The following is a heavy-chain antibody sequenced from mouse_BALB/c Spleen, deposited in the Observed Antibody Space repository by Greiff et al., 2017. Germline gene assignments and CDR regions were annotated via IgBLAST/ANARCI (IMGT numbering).Heavy chain of an antibody. CDR1: GYTFTSYW. J-gene: IGHJ3*01. CDR3: ARLDGNYKAY. D-gene: IGHD2-1*01. Sequence: QVQLQQPGAELVKPGASVKLSCKASGYTFTSYWMHWVKQRPGQGLEWIGEIDPSDSYTNYNQKFKGKATLTVDKSSSTAYMQLSSLTSEDSAVYYCARLDGNYKAYWGQGTLVTVSA. V-gene: IGHV1-69*02. CDR2: IDPSDSYT.